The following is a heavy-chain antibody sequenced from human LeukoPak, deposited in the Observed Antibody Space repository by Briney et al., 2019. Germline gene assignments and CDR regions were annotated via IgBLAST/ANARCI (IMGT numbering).Heavy chain of an antibody. Sequence: GASVKVSCKASGYTFTSYYMHWVRQAPGQGLEWMGIINPSGGSTSYAQKFQGRVTMTRDTSTSTVYMELSSLRSEDTAVYYCARDLSFAPFVDRFGPKLGYCSGGSCYAGRDYYGMDVWGQGTTVTVSS. CDR2: INPSGGST. CDR3: ARDLSFAPFVDRFGPKLGYCSGGSCYAGRDYYGMDV. J-gene: IGHJ6*02. D-gene: IGHD2-15*01. CDR1: GYTFTSYY. V-gene: IGHV1-46*01.